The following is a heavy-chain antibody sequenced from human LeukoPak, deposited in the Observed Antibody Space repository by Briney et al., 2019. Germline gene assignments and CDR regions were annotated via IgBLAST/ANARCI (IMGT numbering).Heavy chain of an antibody. CDR2: IYYSGTT. Sequence: SETLSLTCTVSGGSIGSFYWSWIRQPPGKGLEWIGYIYYSGTTSYNPSLKSRVTISVDTSKNQFSLRLNSVTAADTAVYFCAREVAAAAPFGYWGQGTLVTVSS. CDR3: AREVAAAAPFGY. CDR1: GGSIGSFY. V-gene: IGHV4-59*01. D-gene: IGHD6-13*01. J-gene: IGHJ4*02.